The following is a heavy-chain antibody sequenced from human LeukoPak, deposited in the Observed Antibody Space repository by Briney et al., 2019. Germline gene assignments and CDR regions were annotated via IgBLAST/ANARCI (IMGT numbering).Heavy chain of an antibody. CDR1: GGSFSGYY. Sequence: PSETLSLTCAVYGGSFSGYYWSWIRQPPGKGLEWIGEINHSGSTNYNPSLKSRVTISVDTSKNQFSLKLSSVTAADTAVYYCARGRSGHYDFWSGYPRYYGMDVWGQGTTVTVSS. CDR3: ARGRSGHYDFWSGYPRYYGMDV. CDR2: INHSGST. J-gene: IGHJ6*02. D-gene: IGHD3-3*01. V-gene: IGHV4-34*01.